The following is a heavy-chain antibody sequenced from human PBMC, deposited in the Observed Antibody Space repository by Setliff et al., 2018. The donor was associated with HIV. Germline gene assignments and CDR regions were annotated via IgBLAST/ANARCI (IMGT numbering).Heavy chain of an antibody. D-gene: IGHD3-10*01. Sequence: ASVKVSCKASGYVFTTYVINWVRQAPGRGLELMGWINANTGNPRYAPGFTGRFVFSLDTSATTAHLQINGLKTDDTAVYYCARDYNYASGAYNWFGPWGQGTLVTVSS. CDR1: GYVFTTYV. CDR3: ARDYNYASGAYNWFGP. CDR2: INANTGNP. J-gene: IGHJ5*02. V-gene: IGHV7-4-1*02.